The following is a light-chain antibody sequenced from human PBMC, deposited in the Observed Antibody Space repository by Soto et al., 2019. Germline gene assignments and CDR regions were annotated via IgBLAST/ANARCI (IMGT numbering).Light chain of an antibody. J-gene: IGKJ2*01. Sequence: EIVLTQSPDTLSLSPGERATLFCRASPTLSINSLAWYQQKPGQAPRLLIFGSYRRATGIPDRFSGSGSGTEFTLTINRLEPEDFVVYYCQLYGSSTLYTFGQGTKVDIK. CDR3: QLYGSSTLYT. CDR2: GSY. CDR1: PTLSINS. V-gene: IGKV3-20*01.